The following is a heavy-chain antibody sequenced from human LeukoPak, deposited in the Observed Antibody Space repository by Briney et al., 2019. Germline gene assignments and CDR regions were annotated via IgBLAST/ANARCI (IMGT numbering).Heavy chain of an antibody. V-gene: IGHV4-39*02. J-gene: IGHJ5*01. Sequence: SETLSLTCIVSGGSIRSSSYYWGWIRQPPGKGLEWIGSIFRTGSTYYSASLKSRLSISVDTSKNHIVLKLTSVTAADTAVYFCARRVGFYGSGSLNYFDPWGQGILVSVSS. CDR3: ARRVGFYGSGSLNYFDP. CDR1: GGSIRSSSYY. CDR2: IFRTGST. D-gene: IGHD3-10*01.